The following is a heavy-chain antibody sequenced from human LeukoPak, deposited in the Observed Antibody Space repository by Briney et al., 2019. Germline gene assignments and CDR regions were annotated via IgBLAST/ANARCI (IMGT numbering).Heavy chain of an antibody. CDR2: ISYDGSNK. CDR3: ATFIYDSSGHKSY. CDR1: GFTFSSYA. V-gene: IGHV3-30*14. J-gene: IGHJ4*02. Sequence: GGSLRLSCAASGFTFSSYAMHWVRQAPGKGLEWVAVISYDGSNKYYADSVKGRFTISRDNSKNTLYLQMNSLRAEDTAVYYCATFIYDSSGHKSYWGQGTLVTVSS. D-gene: IGHD3-22*01.